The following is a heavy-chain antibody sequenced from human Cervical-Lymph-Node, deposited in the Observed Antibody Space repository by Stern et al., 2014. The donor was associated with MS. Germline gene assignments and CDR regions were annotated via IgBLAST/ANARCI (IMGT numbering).Heavy chain of an antibody. CDR2: ISYDGSKK. CDR1: GFAFNSYG. D-gene: IGHD3-10*01. CDR3: ARGLRGSYPFDY. V-gene: IGHV3-30*03. Sequence: VHLVESGGGVVQPEGSLRLSCAASGFAFNSYGMHWVRQAPGKGLEWVTVISYDGSKKFYADSVKGRFTISRDNSENTLYLQMNSLRPEDTAVYYCARGLRGSYPFDYWGQGTLVTVSS. J-gene: IGHJ4*02.